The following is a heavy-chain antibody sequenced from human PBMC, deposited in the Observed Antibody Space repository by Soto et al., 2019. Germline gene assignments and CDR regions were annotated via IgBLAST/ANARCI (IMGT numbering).Heavy chain of an antibody. V-gene: IGHV4-59*01. D-gene: IGHD1-26*01. Sequence: SETLSLTCTVSGGSISTYYWSWIRQPPGKGLEWIGYIYYSGSTNYNPSLKSRVTISVDTSKNQFSLKLSSVIAADTAVYYCARGDYNYYFMDVWGKGTTVTVSS. CDR3: ARGDYNYYFMDV. J-gene: IGHJ6*03. CDR1: GGSISTYY. CDR2: IYYSGST.